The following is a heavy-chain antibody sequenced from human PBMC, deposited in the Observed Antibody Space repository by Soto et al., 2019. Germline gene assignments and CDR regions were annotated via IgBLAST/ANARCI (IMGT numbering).Heavy chain of an antibody. D-gene: IGHD6-6*01. V-gene: IGHV1-58*01. J-gene: IGHJ4*02. CDR3: VLSPISSIRYYFDY. CDR2: IVVGSINT. CDR1: GFTFTSSA. Sequence: SVKVSCKASGFTFTSSAVQWVRQARGQRLEWIGWIVVGSINTNYAQKFQERVTITRDMSTSTAYMELSSLRSEDTAVYYCVLSPISSIRYYFDYWGQGTLVTVSS.